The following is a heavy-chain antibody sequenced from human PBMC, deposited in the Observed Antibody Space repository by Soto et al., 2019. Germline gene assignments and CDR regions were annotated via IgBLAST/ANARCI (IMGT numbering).Heavy chain of an antibody. CDR1: GFTFSSYS. Sequence: VQLVESGGGLVKPGGSLRLSCAASGFTFSSYSMNWVRQAPGKGLEWVSSISSSSSYIYYADSVKGRFTISRDNAKNSLYLQMNSLRAEETAVYYCARDRWISDAFDIWGQGTMVTVSS. J-gene: IGHJ3*02. CDR2: ISSSSSYI. V-gene: IGHV3-21*01. D-gene: IGHD5-12*01. CDR3: ARDRWISDAFDI.